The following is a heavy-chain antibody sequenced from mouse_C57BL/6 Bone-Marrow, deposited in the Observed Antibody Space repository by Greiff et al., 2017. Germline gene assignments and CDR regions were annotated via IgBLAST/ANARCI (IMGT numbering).Heavy chain of an antibody. CDR1: GYTFTSYG. J-gene: IGHJ2*01. CDR2: IYPRSGIT. Sequence: QVQLQQSGAELARPGASVKLSCKASGYTFTSYGISWVKQRTGQGLEWIGEIYPRSGITYYNEKFKGKATLTADKSSSTAYLELRSLTSEDSAVYFCARGRGYRFDYWGQGTTLTVSS. D-gene: IGHD2-14*01. V-gene: IGHV1-81*01. CDR3: ARGRGYRFDY.